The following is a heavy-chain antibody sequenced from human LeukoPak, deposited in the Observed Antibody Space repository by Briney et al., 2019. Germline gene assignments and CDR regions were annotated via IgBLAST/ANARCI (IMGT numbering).Heavy chain of an antibody. CDR3: TTPTDLAY. Sequence: AGGSLRLSCAASGFTFSDYWMTWVRQAPGKGLEWVGRIEGKPDGATIAYAAPVKGRFTISRDDSRSSLYLQMNSLKTEDTAVYYCTTPTDLAYWGQGALVTVSS. J-gene: IGHJ4*02. CDR1: GFTFSDYW. CDR2: IEGKPDGATI. V-gene: IGHV3-15*04.